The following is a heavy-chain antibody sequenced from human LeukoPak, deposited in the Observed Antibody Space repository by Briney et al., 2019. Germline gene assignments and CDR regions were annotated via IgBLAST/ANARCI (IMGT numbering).Heavy chain of an antibody. CDR1: GGTFSSYA. CDR2: IIPIFGTA. V-gene: IGHV1-69*13. J-gene: IGHJ6*04. D-gene: IGHD3-10*01. Sequence: SVKVSCKASGGTFSSYAISWVRQAPGQGLEWMGGIIPIFGTANYAQKFQGRVTITADESTSTAYMELSSLRSEDTAVYYCARDKNKRFRGVITELYYYYGRDVWGKGTTVTVPS. CDR3: ARDKNKRFRGVITELYYYYGRDV.